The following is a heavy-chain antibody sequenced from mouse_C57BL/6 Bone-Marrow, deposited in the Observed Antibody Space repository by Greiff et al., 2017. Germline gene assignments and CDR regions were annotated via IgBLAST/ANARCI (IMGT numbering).Heavy chain of an antibody. D-gene: IGHD2-5*01. J-gene: IGHJ4*01. V-gene: IGHV1-72*01. CDR3: ARRGFRSNYDAMDY. Sequence: VQLQQSGPELVKPGASVKLSCKASGYTFTSYWMHWVKQRPGRGLEWIGRIDPNSGGTKYNEKFKSKATLTVDKPSSTAYMQLSSLTSEDSAVYYCARRGFRSNYDAMDYWGQGTSVTVSS. CDR2: IDPNSGGT. CDR1: GYTFTSYW.